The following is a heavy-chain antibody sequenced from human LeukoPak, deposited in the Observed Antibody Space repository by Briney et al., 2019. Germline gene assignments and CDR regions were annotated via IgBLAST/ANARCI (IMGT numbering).Heavy chain of an antibody. V-gene: IGHV1-46*01. Sequence: GASVKVSCKASGYTFTSYYIHWVRQAPGQGLEWMGKINPSGGNTSYAQKFQGRVTMTRDTSTSTVYMELSSLRSEDTAIYYCARTIVDGGTSYWGQGTLVTVSS. D-gene: IGHD2-15*01. J-gene: IGHJ4*02. CDR2: INPSGGNT. CDR1: GYTFTSYY. CDR3: ARTIVDGGTSY.